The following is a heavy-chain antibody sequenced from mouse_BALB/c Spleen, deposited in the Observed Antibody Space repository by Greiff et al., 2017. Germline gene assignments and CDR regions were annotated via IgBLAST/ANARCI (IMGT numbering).Heavy chain of an antibody. V-gene: IGHV14-3*02. J-gene: IGHJ4*01. CDR1: GFNIKDTY. CDR3: ARSERYDYMDY. Sequence: EVKLQESGAELVKPGASVKLSCTASGFNIKDTYMHWVKQRPEQGLEWIGRFDPANGNTKYDPKFQGKATITADTSSNTAYLQLSSLTSEDTAVYYCARSERYDYMDYWGQGTSVTVSS. D-gene: IGHD2-14*01. CDR2: FDPANGNT.